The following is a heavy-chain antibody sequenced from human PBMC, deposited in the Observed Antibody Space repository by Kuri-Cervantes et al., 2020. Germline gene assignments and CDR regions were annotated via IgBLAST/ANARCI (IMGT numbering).Heavy chain of an antibody. CDR2: ISDSGQTI. D-gene: IGHD3-22*01. J-gene: IGHJ4*02. V-gene: IGHV3-11*01. CDR1: GFMFSYFR. CDR3: AKDSGSSGYFAESDY. Sequence: GESQKISCAASGFMFSYFRMNWIRQAPGKGLEWISSISDSGQTIHYTDSVKGRFTISRDNAKNYLYLQMNSLTADDTALYYCAKDSGSSGYFAESDYWGQGTLVTVSS.